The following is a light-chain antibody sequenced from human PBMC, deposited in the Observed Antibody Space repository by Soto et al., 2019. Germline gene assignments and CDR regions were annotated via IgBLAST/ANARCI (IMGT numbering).Light chain of an antibody. CDR2: GAS. CDR3: QQYENSPLT. J-gene: IGKJ4*01. Sequence: EIVLTQSPGTLSLSPGERATLSCRASQSVSSNFLAWYQQKPGQAPRLLIYGASTRATGIPDRFSGFGSGKDFTLTISRLEPEDVAVYYCQQYENSPLTFGGGTKVEIK. V-gene: IGKV3-20*01. CDR1: QSVSSNF.